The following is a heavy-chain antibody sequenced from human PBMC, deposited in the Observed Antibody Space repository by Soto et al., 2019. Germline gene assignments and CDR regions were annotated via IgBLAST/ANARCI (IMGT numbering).Heavy chain of an antibody. CDR3: ASETYYYDSSGYYSPPPQYYFDY. V-gene: IGHV1-46*01. J-gene: IGHJ4*02. CDR2: INPSGGST. Sequence: GASVKVSCEACGDSFTSYYMHWVRQAPGQGLEWMGIINPSGGSTSYAQKFQGRVTMTRDTSTSTVYMELSSLRSEDTAVYYCASETYYYDSSGYYSPPPQYYFDYWGQGTLVTVSS. D-gene: IGHD3-22*01. CDR1: GDSFTSYY.